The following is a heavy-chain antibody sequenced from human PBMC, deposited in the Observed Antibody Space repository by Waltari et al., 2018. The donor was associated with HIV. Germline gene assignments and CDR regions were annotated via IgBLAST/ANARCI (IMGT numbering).Heavy chain of an antibody. J-gene: IGHJ4*02. Sequence: EVQLVESGGGLVQPGGSLRLSCAASGFTFSSYWMSWVRQAPGKGLGWVANIKQEGSEKCYVDSVKRRFTLSRDNAKNSLYLQMNGLRAEDTAVYYCVWEAAAGWGQGTLVTVSS. D-gene: IGHD6-13*01. CDR2: IKQEGSEK. V-gene: IGHV3-7*04. CDR1: GFTFSSYW. CDR3: VWEAAAG.